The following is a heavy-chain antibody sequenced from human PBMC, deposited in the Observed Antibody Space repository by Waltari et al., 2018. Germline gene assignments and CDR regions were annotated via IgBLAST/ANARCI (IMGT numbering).Heavy chain of an antibody. Sequence: EVQLLESGGGLVQPGGSLRLSCAASGFTFSSYAMSWVRQAPGKGLEWVSAISGSGGSTYYADSVKGRFIISRDNSKNTLYLQMNSLRAEDTAVYYCANSLSVGGNSYGLIDYWGQGTLVTVSS. J-gene: IGHJ4*02. CDR2: ISGSGGST. D-gene: IGHD2-21*02. CDR3: ANSLSVGGNSYGLIDY. CDR1: GFTFSSYA. V-gene: IGHV3-23*01.